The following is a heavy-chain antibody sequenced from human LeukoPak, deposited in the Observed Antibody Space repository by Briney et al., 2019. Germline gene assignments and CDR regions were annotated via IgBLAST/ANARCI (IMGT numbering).Heavy chain of an antibody. J-gene: IGHJ4*02. CDR1: GFTFTFYA. CDR3: ARDWYFDY. Sequence: GGSLRLSCAASGFTFTFYAMHWVRQAPGTGLEWVAVIAYDGSNKYYADSVKGRFTISRDNAKNSLYLQMNSLRDEDTAVYYCARDWYFDYWGQGTLVTVSS. V-gene: IGHV3-30*03. CDR2: IAYDGSNK.